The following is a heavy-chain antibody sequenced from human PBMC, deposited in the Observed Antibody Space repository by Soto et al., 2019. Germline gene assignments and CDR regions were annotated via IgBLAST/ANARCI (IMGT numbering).Heavy chain of an antibody. CDR1: GYIFTDYY. CDR3: SRPYCGSNSCHNWFDP. V-gene: IGHV1-2*02. Sequence: ASVEVSCKXSGYIFTDYYMNWVRQAPGQGLEWMGWINPNSGGTNYAQKFQGRVTMTTDTSITTAYMELSGLRSDDTAVYYCSRPYCGSNSCHNWFDPWGQGTLVTVS. CDR2: INPNSGGT. J-gene: IGHJ5*02. D-gene: IGHD2-2*01.